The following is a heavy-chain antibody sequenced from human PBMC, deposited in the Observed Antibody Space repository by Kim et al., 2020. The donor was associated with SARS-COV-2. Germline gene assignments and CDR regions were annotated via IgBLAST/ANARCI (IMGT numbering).Heavy chain of an antibody. CDR1: GFTFGDYG. CDR3: TRVGPLRLGELSLYPSFDY. Sequence: GGSLRLSCTASGFTFGDYGVSWFRQAPGKGLEWVGFIRSKTYGGTTEFAASVKGRFTISRDDSKSIAYLQMNSLKTEDTAVYYCTRVGPLRLGELSLYPSFDYWGQGTLVTVSS. D-gene: IGHD3-16*02. CDR2: IRSKTYGGTT. V-gene: IGHV3-49*03. J-gene: IGHJ4*02.